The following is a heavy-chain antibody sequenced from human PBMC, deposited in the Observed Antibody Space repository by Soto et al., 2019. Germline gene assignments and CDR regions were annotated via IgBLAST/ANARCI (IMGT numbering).Heavy chain of an antibody. J-gene: IGHJ4*02. V-gene: IGHV3-23*01. D-gene: IGHD3-10*01. CDR3: ASLFGSGSYYNPPLGY. Sequence: GSLRLSCAAAGFTFSSYALSWVRQAPGKGLEWVSAISGSGDSTYYADSVKGRFTISRDNSKNTLYLQMNSLTAEDTAVYYCASLFGSGSYYNPPLGYWGQGTLVTVSS. CDR1: GFTFSSYA. CDR2: ISGSGDST.